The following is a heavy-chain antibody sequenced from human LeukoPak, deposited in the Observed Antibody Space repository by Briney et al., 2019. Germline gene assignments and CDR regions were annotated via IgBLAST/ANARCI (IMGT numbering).Heavy chain of an antibody. V-gene: IGHV3-33*01. J-gene: IGHJ4*02. CDR3: AREGPRGNSQFDY. CDR1: GFTFSSYG. CDR2: IWYDGSNK. Sequence: GGSLRLSCAASGFTFSSYGVHWVRQAPGKGLEWVALIWYDGSNKYYTDSVKGRLTISRDNSKNTLYLQMNSLRAEDTAIYYCAREGPRGNSQFDYWGQGTLVTVSS. D-gene: IGHD2/OR15-2a*01.